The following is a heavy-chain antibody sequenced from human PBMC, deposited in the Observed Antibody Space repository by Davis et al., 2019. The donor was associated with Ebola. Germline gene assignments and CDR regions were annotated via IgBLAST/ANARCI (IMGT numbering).Heavy chain of an antibody. Sequence: AASVKVSCKASGYTFTSYVISWVRQAPGQGLEWMGWISAYNGDTNYAQKLQGRVTMTTDTSTSTAYMELRSLRSDDTAVYYCARQFIMGYYFYYAMDVWGQGTTVTVSS. CDR3: ARQFIMGYYFYYAMDV. CDR1: GYTFTSYV. CDR2: ISAYNGDT. D-gene: IGHD3-10*01. J-gene: IGHJ6*02. V-gene: IGHV1-18*01.